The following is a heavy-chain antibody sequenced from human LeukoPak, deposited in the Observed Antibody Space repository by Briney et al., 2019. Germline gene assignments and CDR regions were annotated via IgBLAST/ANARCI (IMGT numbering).Heavy chain of an antibody. CDR2: IRYDGSNK. CDR3: ARGIRGYSYRKTIGWFDP. CDR1: GFTFSSYG. D-gene: IGHD5-18*01. Sequence: PGGSLRLSCAASGFTFSSYGMHWVRQAPGKGLEWVAVIRYDGSNKYYADSVKGRFTISRDNSKNTLYLQMNSLRAEDTAVYYCARGIRGYSYRKTIGWFDPWGQGTLVTVSS. J-gene: IGHJ5*02. V-gene: IGHV3-33*01.